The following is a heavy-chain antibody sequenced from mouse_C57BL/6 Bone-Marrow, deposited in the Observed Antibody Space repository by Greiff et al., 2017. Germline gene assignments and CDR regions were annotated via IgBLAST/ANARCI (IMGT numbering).Heavy chain of an antibody. D-gene: IGHD3-3*01. CDR2: ISNGGGST. Sequence: EVKLVESGGGLVQPGGSLKLSCAASGFTFSDYYMYWVRQTPEKRLEWVAYISNGGGSTYYPDTVKGRFTISRDNAKNTLYLQMSRLKSEDTAMYYCARCVGDEAWFAYWGQGTLVTVSA. V-gene: IGHV5-12*01. CDR3: ARCVGDEAWFAY. CDR1: GFTFSDYY. J-gene: IGHJ3*01.